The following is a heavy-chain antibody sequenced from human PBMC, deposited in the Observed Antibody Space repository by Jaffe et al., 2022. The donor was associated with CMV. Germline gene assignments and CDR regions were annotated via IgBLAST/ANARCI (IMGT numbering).Heavy chain of an antibody. Sequence: EVQLVQSGAVLKKPGESLRISCTCLGDSFTSYWISWVRQMPGKGLEWVGRIDPADYRPSFQAHVTMSADKSINTAYLQWNSLKASDTAIYYCARSSGYGSSSYAFDIWGQGTMVTVSS. J-gene: IGHJ3*02. CDR1: GDSFTSYW. CDR2: IDPA. V-gene: IGHV5-10-1*03. CDR3: ARSSGYGSSSYAFDI. D-gene: IGHD6-13*01.